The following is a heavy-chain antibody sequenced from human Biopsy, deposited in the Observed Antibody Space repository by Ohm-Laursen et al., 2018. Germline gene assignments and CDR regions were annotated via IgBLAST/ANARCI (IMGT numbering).Heavy chain of an antibody. CDR2: IYNSGST. V-gene: IGHV4-59*08. Sequence: SDTLSLTCTVSGGSMSSYYWTWIRQPPGKGLEWIGYIYNSGSTNYNPSLKSRVTISVDTSKNQFSLRLTSVTAADTAVYYCARVGRAAPFDSWGQGTLVTVSS. J-gene: IGHJ4*02. D-gene: IGHD6-13*01. CDR1: GGSMSSYY. CDR3: ARVGRAAPFDS.